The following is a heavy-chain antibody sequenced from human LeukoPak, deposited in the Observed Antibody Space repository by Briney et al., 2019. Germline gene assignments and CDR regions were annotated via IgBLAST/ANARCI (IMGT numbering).Heavy chain of an antibody. Sequence: ASVKVSCKASGYTFTSYGISWVRQAPGQGLEWMGWISAYNGNTNYAQKLQGRVTMTTDTSTSTAYMELRSLKSDDTAVYYCARDSYCGGDCYFDYFDYWGQGTLVTVSS. V-gene: IGHV1-18*01. CDR1: GYTFTSYG. CDR3: ARDSYCGGDCYFDYFDY. D-gene: IGHD2-21*02. J-gene: IGHJ4*02. CDR2: ISAYNGNT.